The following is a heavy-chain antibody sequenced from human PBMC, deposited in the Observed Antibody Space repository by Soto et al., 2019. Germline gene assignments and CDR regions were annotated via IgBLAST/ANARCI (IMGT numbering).Heavy chain of an antibody. CDR2: LYFNGGT. CDR3: ARGISKYSSWYEPHTWFDA. CDR1: GGPINSPDYY. J-gene: IGHJ5*02. D-gene: IGHD6-13*01. Sequence: PSETLSLTCNVSGGPINSPDYYWSWMRQSPGKGLEWIGYLYFNGGTQYNPSLRTPVSMSLDTSKKHFSLKMRSVTAADTAVYYCARGISKYSSWYEPHTWFDAWGQGALVTVSS. V-gene: IGHV4-30-4*01.